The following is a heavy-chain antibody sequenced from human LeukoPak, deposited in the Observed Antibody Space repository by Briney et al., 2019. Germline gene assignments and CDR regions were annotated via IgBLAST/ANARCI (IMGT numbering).Heavy chain of an antibody. D-gene: IGHD3-10*01. CDR3: ARSGGPYYYYYYMDV. Sequence: PGGSLRLSCAASGFTFSSYAMSWVRQAPGKGLEWVSAIRGGGDATYYADSVKGRFTISRDNSKNTLYLQMNSLRAEDTAVYYCARSGGPYYYYYYMDVWGKGTTVTVSS. CDR2: IRGGGDAT. CDR1: GFTFSSYA. V-gene: IGHV3-23*01. J-gene: IGHJ6*03.